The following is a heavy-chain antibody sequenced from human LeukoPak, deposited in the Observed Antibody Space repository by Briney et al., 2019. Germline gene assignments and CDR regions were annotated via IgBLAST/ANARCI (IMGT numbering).Heavy chain of an antibody. V-gene: IGHV3-53*01. J-gene: IGHJ4*02. CDR3: ARRAGAYSHPYDY. Sequence: GGSLRLSCTVSGFIVSSNSMSWVRQAPGKGLEWVSFIYTDNTHYSDSVKGRFTISRNNSKNTLYLQMNSLRAEDTAVYYCARRAGAYSHPYDYWGQGTLVTVSS. CDR1: GFIVSSNS. D-gene: IGHD4/OR15-4a*01. CDR2: IYTDNT.